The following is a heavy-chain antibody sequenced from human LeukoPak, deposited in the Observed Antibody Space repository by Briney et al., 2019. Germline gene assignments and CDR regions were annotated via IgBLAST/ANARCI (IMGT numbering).Heavy chain of an antibody. V-gene: IGHV4-39*01. CDR3: ARQYSSSWNGSFAP. J-gene: IGHJ5*02. CDR1: TASISSSSYY. Sequence: SETMSLTSPVSTASISSSSYYWGWIRQPPWKGLEWTGRTYFSGTTYYNPSVKRRVTLSLDTSKNQFSLRLSSVTTGATTAYYCARQYSSSWNGSFAPWGERDLVT. D-gene: IGHD6-13*01. CDR2: TYFSGTT.